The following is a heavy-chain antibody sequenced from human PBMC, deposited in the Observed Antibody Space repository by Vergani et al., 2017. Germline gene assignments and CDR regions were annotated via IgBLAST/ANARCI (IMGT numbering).Heavy chain of an antibody. D-gene: IGHD3-22*01. Sequence: QVQVVQSGAEVKKSGASVKVSCKTSGYTFSNYYMHWVRQAPGQGLEWMGIINPSGGHTNYAQKFQGRVTMTRDTSTSTVYMELSSLRSEDTAVYYCARGRVVVTATPPYDSSGYYYYFDYWGQGTLVTVSS. J-gene: IGHJ4*02. CDR2: INPSGGHT. V-gene: IGHV1-46*01. CDR3: ARGRVVVTATPPYDSSGYYYYFDY. CDR1: GYTFSNYY.